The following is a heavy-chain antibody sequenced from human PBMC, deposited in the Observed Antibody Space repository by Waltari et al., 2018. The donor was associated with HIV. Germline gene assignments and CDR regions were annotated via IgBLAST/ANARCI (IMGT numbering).Heavy chain of an antibody. CDR3: ARGQYGPGSREDY. V-gene: IGHV4-34*01. CDR2: INHSGRT. D-gene: IGHD3-10*01. CDR1: GGSSSNYS. Sequence: QVQLHQWGTGLLKPSETLSLTCAVQGGSSSNYSWSWIRQPPGKGLEWIAEINHSGRTNYNPSLKSRLTISVDTSKTQFSVKLTSVTAADTAVYFCARGQYGPGSREDYCGQGTLVTVAS. J-gene: IGHJ4*02.